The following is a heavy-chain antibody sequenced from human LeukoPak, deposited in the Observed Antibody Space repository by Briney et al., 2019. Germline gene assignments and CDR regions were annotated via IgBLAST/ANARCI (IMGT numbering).Heavy chain of an antibody. J-gene: IGHJ3*02. V-gene: IGHV3-21*01. CDR2: ISSSSSYI. CDR1: GFTFSSYS. CDR3: AREDWLDNAFDI. D-gene: IGHD3/OR15-3a*01. Sequence: GGSLRLSCAASGFTFSSYSMNWVRQAPGNGLEWVSSISSSSSYIYYADSVKGRFTIPRDNAKHSLYLQMNSLRAEDTAVYYCAREDWLDNAFDIWGQGTMVTVSS.